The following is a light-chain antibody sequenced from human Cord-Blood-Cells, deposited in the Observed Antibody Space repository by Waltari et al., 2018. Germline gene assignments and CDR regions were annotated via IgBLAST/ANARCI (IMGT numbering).Light chain of an antibody. CDR2: LGS. Sequence: DIVMTQSPLALSVTPAEPASISCRSTQSLLHSNGYNYLDWYLQKPGQSPQLLIYLGSNRASGVPDRFSGSGSGTDFTLKISRVEAEDVGVYYCMQALQTPLTFGGGTKVEIK. CDR1: QSLLHSNGYNY. CDR3: MQALQTPLT. J-gene: IGKJ4*01. V-gene: IGKV2-28*01.